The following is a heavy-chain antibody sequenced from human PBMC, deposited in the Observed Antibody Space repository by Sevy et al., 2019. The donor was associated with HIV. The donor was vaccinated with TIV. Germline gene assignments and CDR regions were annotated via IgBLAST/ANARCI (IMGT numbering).Heavy chain of an antibody. Sequence: GGSLRLSCTTSGFTFCNFGMFWVRQTPGKELEWVAFIQSDGSNKNHADSVKGRFTISRDNSKNTLFLQMNSLRPEDTAVYYCARNNRALTWGQGTLVTVSS. D-gene: IGHD1-26*01. CDR1: GFTFCNFG. CDR2: IQSDGSNK. V-gene: IGHV3-30*02. CDR3: ARNNRALT. J-gene: IGHJ5*02.